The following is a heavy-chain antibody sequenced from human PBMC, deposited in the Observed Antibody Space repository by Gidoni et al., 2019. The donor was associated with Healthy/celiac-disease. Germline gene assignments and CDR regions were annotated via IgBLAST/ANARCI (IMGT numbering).Heavy chain of an antibody. J-gene: IGHJ4*02. CDR2: SKSKTDGGTT. CDR1: DFPFSNAW. CDR3: TTDSSVEEGYDY. V-gene: IGHV3-15*02. D-gene: IGHD3-22*01. Sequence: EVHLVEPGGALVKPGVSLRPSCAASDFPFSNAWMSWVRQAPGKGLELVGRSKSKTDGGTTDYAAPVKGRFTISRDDSKNTLDLQRNSLKTEDTAVYYCTTDSSVEEGYDYWGQGTLVTVSS.